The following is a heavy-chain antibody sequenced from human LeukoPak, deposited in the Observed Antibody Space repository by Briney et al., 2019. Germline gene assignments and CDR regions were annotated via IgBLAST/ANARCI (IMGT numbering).Heavy chain of an antibody. J-gene: IGHJ4*02. Sequence: PEGSLRLSCAASGFTFSSYAMHWVRQAPGKGLEWVAVISYDGSNKYYADSVKGRFTISRDNSKNTLFLQMNSLRDEDTAVYFCAIVGVEAAGRRRRMDHWGQGTLVTVSS. CDR1: GFTFSSYA. D-gene: IGHD6-13*01. CDR3: AIVGVEAAGRRRRMDH. CDR2: ISYDGSNK. V-gene: IGHV3-30-3*01.